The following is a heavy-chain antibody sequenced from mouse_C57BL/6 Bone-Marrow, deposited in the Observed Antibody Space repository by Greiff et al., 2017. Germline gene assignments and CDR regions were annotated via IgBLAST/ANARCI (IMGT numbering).Heavy chain of an antibody. J-gene: IGHJ4*01. D-gene: IGHD1-2*01. V-gene: IGHV1-55*01. Sequence: VQLQQPGAELVKPGASVKLSCKASGYTFTSYWIPWVKQRPGQGLEWIGDIYPGSGSTNYNEKFKGKATLTVDTSSSTAYMQLSSLTSEDSAVYDCARPTAYYYYAMDYWGQGTSVTVSS. CDR1: GYTFTSYW. CDR3: ARPTAYYYYAMDY. CDR2: IYPGSGST.